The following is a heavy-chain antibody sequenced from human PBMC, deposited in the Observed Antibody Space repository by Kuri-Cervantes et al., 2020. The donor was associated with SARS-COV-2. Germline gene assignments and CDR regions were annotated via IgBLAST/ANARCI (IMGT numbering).Heavy chain of an antibody. CDR1: AFPFSTYS. CDR3: AKSGYSSSSYYYYYGMDV. D-gene: IGHD6-6*01. CDR2: ISSSSSTI. V-gene: IGHV3-48*01. Sequence: GGSLRLSCAASAFPFSTYSMNWVRQAPGKGLEWVSYISSSSSTIYYADSVKGRFTISRDNAKNTLYLQMNSLRAGDTAVYYCAKSGYSSSSYYYYYGMDVWGQGTTVTVSS. J-gene: IGHJ6*02.